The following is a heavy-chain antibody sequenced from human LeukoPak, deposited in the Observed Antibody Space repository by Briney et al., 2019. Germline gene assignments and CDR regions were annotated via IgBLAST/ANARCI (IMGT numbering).Heavy chain of an antibody. J-gene: IGHJ3*02. V-gene: IGHV3-9*01. CDR2: ISWNSGSI. CDR3: ARFISAVDAFDI. CDR1: GFTFDDYA. Sequence: GGSLRLSCAASGFTFDDYAMHWVRQAPGKGLEWVSGISWNSGSIGYADSVKGRFTISRDNAKNSLHLQMNSLRAEDTALYYCARFISAVDAFDIWGQGTMVTVSS. D-gene: IGHD3-16*01.